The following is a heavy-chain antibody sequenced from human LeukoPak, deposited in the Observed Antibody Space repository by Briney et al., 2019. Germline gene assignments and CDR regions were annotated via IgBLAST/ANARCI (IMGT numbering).Heavy chain of an antibody. J-gene: IGHJ4*02. CDR1: GFTFSSYA. Sequence: AGGSLRLSCAASGFTFSSYAMSWVRQAPGKGLEWVSAISGSGGSTYYADSVKGRFTISRDNSKNTLYLQMNSLRAEDTAVYYCAKNGGSYYRPFDDWGQGTLVTVSS. CDR2: ISGSGGST. D-gene: IGHD1-26*01. CDR3: AKNGGSYYRPFDD. V-gene: IGHV3-23*01.